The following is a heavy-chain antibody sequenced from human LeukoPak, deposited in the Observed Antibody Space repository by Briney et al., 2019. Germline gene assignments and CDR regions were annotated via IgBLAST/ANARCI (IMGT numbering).Heavy chain of an antibody. CDR1: GFTFSTYV. Sequence: QPGGSLRLSCAASGFTFSTYVMNWFRQAPGKGLEWVAVIWHDGSNKYYVDSVKGRFTISRDNSRNTLYLQMNSLRAEDTAVYFCARSPGSFDYWGQGTLVTVSS. D-gene: IGHD3-10*01. V-gene: IGHV3-33*08. CDR3: ARSPGSFDY. CDR2: IWHDGSNK. J-gene: IGHJ4*02.